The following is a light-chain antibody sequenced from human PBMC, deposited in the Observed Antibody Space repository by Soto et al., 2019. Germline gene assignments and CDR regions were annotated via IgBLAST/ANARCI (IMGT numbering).Light chain of an antibody. Sequence: EIVMTQSPATLSVSPGEIATLSCMASQSIRTSVAWFQQKPGQAPRLLIYAASTRATGIAARFSGSGSGTEFTLTVSSLQSEDFAVYYWQQYSDWPTFGQGTKVDIK. CDR2: AAS. CDR3: QQYSDWPT. V-gene: IGKV3-15*01. J-gene: IGKJ1*01. CDR1: QSIRTS.